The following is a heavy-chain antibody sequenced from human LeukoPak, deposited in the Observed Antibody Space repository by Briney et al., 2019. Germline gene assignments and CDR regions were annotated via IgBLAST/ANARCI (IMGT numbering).Heavy chain of an antibody. V-gene: IGHV3-7*01. Sequence: PGGSLRLSCAASGFTFSRYWMSWVRQAPGRGLEWVASVKEDGSQKNYMDSVKGRFTISRDNAKKSPVLEMNSLRVEDTAVYYCAREAYWGPGILVTVSS. CDR1: GFTFSRYW. CDR2: VKEDGSQK. CDR3: AREAY. J-gene: IGHJ4*02.